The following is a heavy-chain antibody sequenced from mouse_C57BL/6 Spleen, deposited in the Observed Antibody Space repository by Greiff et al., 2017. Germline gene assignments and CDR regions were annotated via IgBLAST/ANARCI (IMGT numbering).Heavy chain of an antibody. CDR2: IDPSDSET. D-gene: IGHD1-1*01. CDR1: GYTFTSYW. V-gene: IGHV1-52*01. CDR3: ARGDYGAMDY. Sequence: VQLQQPGAELVRPGSSVKLSCKASGYTFTSYWMHWVKQRPIQGLEWIGNIDPSDSETHYNQKFKDKATLTVDESSSTAYMQLSSLTSEDSAVYYCARGDYGAMDYCGQGTSVTVSS. J-gene: IGHJ4*01.